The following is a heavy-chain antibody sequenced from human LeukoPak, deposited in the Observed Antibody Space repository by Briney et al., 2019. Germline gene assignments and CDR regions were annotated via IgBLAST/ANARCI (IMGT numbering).Heavy chain of an antibody. J-gene: IGHJ5*02. Sequence: ASVKVSCKASGYTFTSYDINWVLQTTGQGLEWMGWMNPNSGNTGYAQKFQGKVTMNRNTSISTAYMELSSLRSEDTAVYYCARDSSGWYHWFDPWGQGTLVTVSS. CDR3: ARDSSGWYHWFDP. V-gene: IGHV1-8*01. CDR2: MNPNSGNT. CDR1: GYTFTSYD. D-gene: IGHD6-19*01.